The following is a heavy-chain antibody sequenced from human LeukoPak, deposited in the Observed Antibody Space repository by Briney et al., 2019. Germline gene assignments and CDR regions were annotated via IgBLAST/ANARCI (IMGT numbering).Heavy chain of an antibody. D-gene: IGHD1-26*01. CDR3: ARDREGAFDI. CDR2: ISYDGSNK. J-gene: IGHJ3*02. Sequence: GGSLRLSCAASGLTFSSYAMHWVRQAPGKGLEWVAVISYDGSNKYYADSVKGRFTISRDNSKNTLYLQMNSLRAEDTAVYYCARDREGAFDIWGQGTMVTVSS. V-gene: IGHV3-30*01. CDR1: GLTFSSYA.